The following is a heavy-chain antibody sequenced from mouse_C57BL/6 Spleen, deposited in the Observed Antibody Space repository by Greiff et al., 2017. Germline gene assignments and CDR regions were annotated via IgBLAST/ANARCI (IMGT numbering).Heavy chain of an antibody. J-gene: IGHJ2*01. CDR2: INPSTGGT. D-gene: IGHD3-2*02. Sequence: EVKLQESGPELVKPGASVKISCKASGYSFTGYYMNWVKQSPEKSLEWIGEINPSTGGTTYNQKFKAKATLTVDKSSSTAYMQLKSLTSEDSAVYYCARWGTAQATDYWGQGTTLTVSS. CDR3: ARWGTAQATDY. CDR1: GYSFTGYY. V-gene: IGHV1-42*01.